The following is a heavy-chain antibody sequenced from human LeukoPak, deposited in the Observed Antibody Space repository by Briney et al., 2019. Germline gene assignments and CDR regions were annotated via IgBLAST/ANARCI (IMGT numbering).Heavy chain of an antibody. D-gene: IGHD6-13*01. CDR2: ISSSSSYI. CDR1: GFTFSSYS. Sequence: PGGSLRLSCAASGFTFSSYSMNWVRQAPGKGLEWVSSISSSSSYIYYADSVKGRFTISRDKSKNTVYLQMDGLRAGDTALYYCARDATSSWHQSWLDTWGQGALVTVSS. V-gene: IGHV3-21*04. J-gene: IGHJ5*02. CDR3: ARDATSSWHQSWLDT.